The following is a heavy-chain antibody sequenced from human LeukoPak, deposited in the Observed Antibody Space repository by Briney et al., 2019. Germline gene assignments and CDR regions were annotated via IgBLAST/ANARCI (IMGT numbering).Heavy chain of an antibody. CDR1: GFIVSRKY. CDR2: IYSGGSA. V-gene: IGHV3-66*01. Sequence: GGSLRLSCAASGFIVSRKYMSWVRQAPGKGLEWVSVIYSGGSADYADSVKGRFTISRDNSKNTLHLQMKSLRAEDTAVYYCAKMSNYYNSLGYYAFDIWGQGTMVTVSS. J-gene: IGHJ3*02. D-gene: IGHD3-22*01. CDR3: AKMSNYYNSLGYYAFDI.